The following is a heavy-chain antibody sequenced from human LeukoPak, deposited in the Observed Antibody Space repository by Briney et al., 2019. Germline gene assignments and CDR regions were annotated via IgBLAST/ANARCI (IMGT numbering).Heavy chain of an antibody. J-gene: IGHJ6*02. CDR2: IYYSGST. Sequence: SQTLSLTCTVSGGSISSSGYYWSWIRQHPGKGLEWIGCIYYSGSTYYNPSLKSRVTISVDTSKNQFSLKLSSVTAADTAVYYCTHSSSRYYYGMDVWGQGTTVTVSS. D-gene: IGHD6-6*01. CDR3: THSSSRYYYGMDV. CDR1: GGSISSSGYY. V-gene: IGHV4-31*03.